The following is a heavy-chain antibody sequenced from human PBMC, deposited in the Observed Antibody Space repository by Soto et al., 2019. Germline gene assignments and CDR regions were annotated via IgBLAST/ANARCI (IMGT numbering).Heavy chain of an antibody. CDR3: AKDKRGVPAAMCAFDI. J-gene: IGHJ3*02. V-gene: IGHV3-9*01. D-gene: IGHD2-2*01. Sequence: GGSLRLSCAASGFTFDDYAMHWVRQAPGKGLEWVSGISWNSGSIGYADSVKGRFTISRDNAKNSLYLQMNSLRAEDTALYYCAKDKRGVPAAMCAFDIWGQGTMVTVS. CDR1: GFTFDDYA. CDR2: ISWNSGSI.